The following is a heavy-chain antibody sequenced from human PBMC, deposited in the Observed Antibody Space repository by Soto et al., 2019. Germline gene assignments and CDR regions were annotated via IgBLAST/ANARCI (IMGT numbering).Heavy chain of an antibody. CDR3: ARLGGYVSVGYYYLWDS. D-gene: IGHD3-22*01. CDR1: DGSMNSDSSY. J-gene: IGHJ4*02. Sequence: PSETLSLTCRVSDGSMNSDSSYWGWIRQPPGKGLEWIGVINHSGSTYHNLSLKGRVTMSVDASRNQFSLKLTSMTAADTAVYYCARLGGYVSVGYYYLWDSWGQGILVTVSS. V-gene: IGHV4-39*01. CDR2: INHSGST.